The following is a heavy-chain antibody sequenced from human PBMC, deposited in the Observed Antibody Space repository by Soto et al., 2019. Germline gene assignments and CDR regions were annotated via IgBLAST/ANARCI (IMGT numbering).Heavy chain of an antibody. D-gene: IGHD2-21*02. CDR1: GYTFNRYH. V-gene: IGHV1-2*02. CDR3: ARDRREYCGGDCPGGY. J-gene: IGHJ4*02. CDR2: INPNIGDA. Sequence: QVQLVQSGAELKKPGASVKVSCKASGYTFNRYHLHWVRQVPGQGLEWMGWINPNIGDASYAQKFKGRITMTWDTALSTASLELSSLTSDDTAVYYCARDRREYCGGDCPGGYWGQGTLVTVSS.